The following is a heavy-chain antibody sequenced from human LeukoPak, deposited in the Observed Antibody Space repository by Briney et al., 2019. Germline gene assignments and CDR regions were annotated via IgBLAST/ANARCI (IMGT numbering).Heavy chain of an antibody. CDR2: IYYSGST. CDR3: ARDRIRDGYNFFYYYGMDV. CDR1: GGSISSGGYY. V-gene: IGHV4-31*03. J-gene: IGHJ6*02. Sequence: SQTLSLTCTVSGGSISSGGYYWSWIRPHPGKGLEWIGYIYYSGSTYYNPSLKSRVTISVDTSKNQFSLKLSSVTAADTAVYYCARDRIRDGYNFFYYYGMDVWGQGTTVTVSS. D-gene: IGHD5-24*01.